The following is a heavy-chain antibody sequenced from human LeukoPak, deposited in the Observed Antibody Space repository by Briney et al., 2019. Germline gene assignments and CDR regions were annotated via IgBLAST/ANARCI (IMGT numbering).Heavy chain of an antibody. CDR2: IIPIFGIA. CDR1: GGTFSSYA. V-gene: IGHV1-69*17. CDR3: ARVPDFDYYYYGMDV. Sequence: KVSCKASGGTFSSYAISWVRQAPGQGLEWMGGIIPIFGIANYAQKFQGRVTITADKSTSTAYMELSSLRSEDTAVYYCARVPDFDYYYYGMDVWGKGTTVTVSS. D-gene: IGHD2-21*02. J-gene: IGHJ6*04.